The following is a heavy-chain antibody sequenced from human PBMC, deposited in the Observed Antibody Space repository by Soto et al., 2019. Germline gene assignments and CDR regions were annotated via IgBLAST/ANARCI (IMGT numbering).Heavy chain of an antibody. D-gene: IGHD3-10*01. J-gene: IGHJ5*02. Sequence: EVQLLESGGGLVQPGGSLRLSCAASGVTFSNYDMNWVRQAPGKGLEWVSGISHGGSSTYYADSVKGLFTISRDNSKNTLYLQMNSLRPEDTAVYYCAKGSWVHHGSEGGNWLDPWGQGTLVTVSS. V-gene: IGHV3-23*01. CDR3: AKGSWVHHGSEGGNWLDP. CDR1: GVTFSNYD. CDR2: ISHGGSST.